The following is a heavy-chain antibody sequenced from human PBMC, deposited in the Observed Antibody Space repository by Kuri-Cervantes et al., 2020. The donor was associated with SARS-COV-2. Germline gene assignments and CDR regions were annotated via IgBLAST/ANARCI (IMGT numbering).Heavy chain of an antibody. V-gene: IGHV4-39*07. CDR1: GGSISSSSYY. CDR2: IYYSGST. D-gene: IGHD2-21*01. J-gene: IGHJ4*02. CDR3: ARDPFAVAYCGGDCYLR. Sequence: GSLRLSCTVSGGSISSSSYYWGWIRQPPGKGLEWIGSIYYSGSTYYNPSLKSRVTISVDTSKNQFSLKLSSVTAADTAVYYCARDPFAVAYCGGDCYLRWGQGTLVTVSS.